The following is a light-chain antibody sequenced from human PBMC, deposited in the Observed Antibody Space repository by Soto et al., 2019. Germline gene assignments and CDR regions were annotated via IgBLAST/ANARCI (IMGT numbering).Light chain of an antibody. CDR1: NSAVGGYNY. Sequence: QSVLTQTPSASGSPGQTVTISCTGTNSAVGGYNYVSWYQQHPGKAPKLMIYEVSKRPSGVPDRFSGSKSGNTASLTVSGLQAEDEADYYCSSYAGSNNYVFGTGTKVTVL. V-gene: IGLV2-8*01. CDR2: EVS. J-gene: IGLJ1*01. CDR3: SSYAGSNNYV.